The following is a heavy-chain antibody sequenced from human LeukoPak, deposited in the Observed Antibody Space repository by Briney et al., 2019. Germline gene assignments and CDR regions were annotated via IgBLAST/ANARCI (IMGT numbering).Heavy chain of an antibody. D-gene: IGHD5-18*01. J-gene: IGHJ6*02. CDR3: AKDIGYSYGGTGSYYYGMDV. V-gene: IGHV3-9*01. Sequence: PGGSLRLSCAASGFIFSSYAMHWVRQAPGKGLEWVSGISWNSGSIGCADSVKGRFTISRDNAKSSLYLQMNSLRAEDTALYYCAKDIGYSYGGTGSYYYGMDVWGQGTTVTVSS. CDR1: GFIFSSYA. CDR2: ISWNSGSI.